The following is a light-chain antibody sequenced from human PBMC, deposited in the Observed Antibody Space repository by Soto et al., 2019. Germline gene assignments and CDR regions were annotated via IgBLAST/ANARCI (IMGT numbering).Light chain of an antibody. Sequence: EIVLTQSPATLSLSPGERATLSCRASQSVSSYLAWYQQKPGQAPRLLIYDASNRATGIPARFSGSGSGTDFTLIISSLEPEDFAVYYCQQLEGAFGPGTKVDIK. J-gene: IGKJ3*01. CDR2: DAS. V-gene: IGKV3-11*01. CDR1: QSVSSY. CDR3: QQLEGA.